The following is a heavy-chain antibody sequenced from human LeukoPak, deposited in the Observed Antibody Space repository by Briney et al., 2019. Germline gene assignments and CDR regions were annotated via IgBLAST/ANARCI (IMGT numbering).Heavy chain of an antibody. J-gene: IGHJ5*02. Sequence: PSETLSLTCTVSGGSISSYYWSWIRQFPGKGLEWIGYIYYSGSTNYNPSLKSRVTISVDTSKNQFSLKLSSVTAADTAVYYCARDTRVAAAAPGWFDPWGQGTLVTVSS. D-gene: IGHD6-13*01. V-gene: IGHV4-59*01. CDR1: GGSISSYY. CDR3: ARDTRVAAAAPGWFDP. CDR2: IYYSGST.